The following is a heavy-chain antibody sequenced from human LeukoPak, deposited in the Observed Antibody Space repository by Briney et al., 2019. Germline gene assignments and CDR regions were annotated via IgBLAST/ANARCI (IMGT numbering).Heavy chain of an antibody. CDR1: EYSFPNYC. CDR2: IYPGDSDT. V-gene: IGHV5-51*01. J-gene: IGHJ4*02. CDR3: ARRLTATAPFDS. Sequence: GESLKISCKHSEYSFPNYCIGWVRQLPGKGLEWMGIIYPGDSDTRYSPSFQGQVTISADKSISTAYLQWSSLKTSDTAMYYCARRLTATAPFDSWGQGTLVTVSS. D-gene: IGHD4-17*01.